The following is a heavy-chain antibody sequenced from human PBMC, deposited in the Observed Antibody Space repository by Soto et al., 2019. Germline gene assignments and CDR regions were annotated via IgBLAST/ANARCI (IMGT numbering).Heavy chain of an antibody. V-gene: IGHV3-48*02. D-gene: IGHD3-22*01. CDR1: GFTFSSYS. Sequence: GALRLSCAASGFTFSSYSMNWVRQAPGKGLEWVSYISSSSSTIYYADSVKGRFTISRDNAKNSLYLQMNSLRDEDTAVYYCARDQGDSSGYYPPPYGMDVWGQGTTVTVSS. CDR3: ARDQGDSSGYYPPPYGMDV. CDR2: ISSSSSTI. J-gene: IGHJ6*02.